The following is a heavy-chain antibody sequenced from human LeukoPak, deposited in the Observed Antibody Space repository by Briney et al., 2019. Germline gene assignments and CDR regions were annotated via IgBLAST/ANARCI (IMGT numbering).Heavy chain of an antibody. CDR2: ISGSGGST. J-gene: IGHJ4*02. Sequence: PGGSLRLSCAASGFTFSSYSMNWVRQAPGKGLEWVSAISGSGGSTYYADSVKGRFTISRDNSKNTLYLQMNSLRAEDTAVYYCAKDPGPTGYCSGGSCYSDYWGQGTLVTVSS. CDR1: GFTFSSYS. D-gene: IGHD2-15*01. V-gene: IGHV3-23*01. CDR3: AKDPGPTGYCSGGSCYSDY.